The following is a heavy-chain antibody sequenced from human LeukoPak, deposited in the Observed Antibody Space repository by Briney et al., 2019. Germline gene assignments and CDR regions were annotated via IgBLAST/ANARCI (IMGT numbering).Heavy chain of an antibody. J-gene: IGHJ4*02. CDR3: ARGRIAAAGTVDY. V-gene: IGHV4-39*07. D-gene: IGHD6-13*01. CDR1: GGTISSSSYY. Sequence: SETLSLTCTVSGGTISSSSYYWGCIRQPPGKGLESIGSIHYSGSTNYNPSLKSRVTISVDTSKNQFSLKLSPVTAADTAVYYCARGRIAAAGTVDYWGQGTLVTVSS. CDR2: IHYSGST.